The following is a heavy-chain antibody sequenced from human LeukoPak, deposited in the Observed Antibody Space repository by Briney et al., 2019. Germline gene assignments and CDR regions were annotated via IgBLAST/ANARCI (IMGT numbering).Heavy chain of an antibody. D-gene: IGHD3-22*01. Sequence: PGESLKISCKGSGYSFTSYWIGWVRQMPGKGLEWMGIIYPDDSDTRYSPSFQGHVTISADKSISTAYLQWSSLKASDTAMYYCARLGYYDSSGYYGWYFDLWGRGTLVTVSS. CDR2: IYPDDSDT. CDR1: GYSFTSYW. J-gene: IGHJ2*01. V-gene: IGHV5-51*01. CDR3: ARLGYYDSSGYYGWYFDL.